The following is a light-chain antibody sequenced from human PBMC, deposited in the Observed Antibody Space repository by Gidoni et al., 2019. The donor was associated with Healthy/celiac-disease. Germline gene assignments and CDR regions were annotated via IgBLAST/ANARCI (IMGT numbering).Light chain of an antibody. Sequence: QSALTQPAPVSGSPGQSIPISCTGTSGDIGTYNLVSWYQQHPGKAPKRMIFEASMRPSGVSNRFSGSKSGNTASLTISGLQAEDEADYYCSSYAGTTTLFGTWTKVTVL. CDR2: EAS. V-gene: IGLV2-23*02. CDR3: SSYAGTTTL. J-gene: IGLJ1*01. CDR1: SGDIGTYNL.